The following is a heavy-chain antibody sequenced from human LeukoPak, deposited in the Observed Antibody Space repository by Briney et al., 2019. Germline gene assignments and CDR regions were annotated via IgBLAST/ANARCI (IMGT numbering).Heavy chain of an antibody. CDR2: IYYSGST. V-gene: IGHV4-59*01. CDR3: ARVIGSGWYYFDY. Sequence: SETLSLTCTVSGGSISSYYWSWIRQPPGKGLEWIGYIYYSGSTNYNPSLNSRVTISVDMSKNQFSLKLSSVTAADTAVYYCARVIGSGWYYFDYWGQGTLVTVSS. J-gene: IGHJ4*02. CDR1: GGSISSYY. D-gene: IGHD6-19*01.